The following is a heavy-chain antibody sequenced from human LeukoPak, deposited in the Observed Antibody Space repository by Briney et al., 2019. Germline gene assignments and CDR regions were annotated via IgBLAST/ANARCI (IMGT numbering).Heavy chain of an antibody. CDR3: AKDGSWSCTD. CDR1: GFTFSRNA. CDR2: IAHHGSNK. J-gene: IGHJ4*02. V-gene: IGHV3-30*02. D-gene: IGHD2-8*02. Sequence: PGGSLRLSCAASGFTFSRNAIHWVRQGAGKGLEWVSYIAHHGSNKYYAGSVKGRFTISRDNSKRTLYLQMNSLRADDTAVYYCAKDGSWSCTDWGQGTLVTVSS.